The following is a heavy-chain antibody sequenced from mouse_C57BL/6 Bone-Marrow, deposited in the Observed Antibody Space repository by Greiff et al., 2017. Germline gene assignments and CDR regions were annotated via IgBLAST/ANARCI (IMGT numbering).Heavy chain of an antibody. Sequence: VQLQQSGAELLRPGTSVKVSCKASGYAFTNYLIEWVKQRPGQGLEWIGVINPGSGGTNYNEKFKGKATLTADKSSSTAYMQLSSLTSEDSAVYFCATAFDYYGSIAYWGQGTLVTVSA. CDR2: INPGSGGT. V-gene: IGHV1-54*01. J-gene: IGHJ3*01. CDR3: ATAFDYYGSIAY. D-gene: IGHD1-1*01. CDR1: GYAFTNYL.